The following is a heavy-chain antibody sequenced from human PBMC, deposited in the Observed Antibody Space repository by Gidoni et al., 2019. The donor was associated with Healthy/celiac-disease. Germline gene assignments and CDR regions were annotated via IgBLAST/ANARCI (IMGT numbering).Heavy chain of an antibody. CDR1: GFTFSDYY. CDR3: ARCSLRAAARYDAFDI. D-gene: IGHD6-13*01. V-gene: IGHV3-11*01. Sequence: QVQLVESGGGLVKPGGSLRLSCAASGFTFSDYYMSWSHPAPGKGLGWVVYISSSGSTIYDADAVKGLFTISRDNDKNSLYLQMNSLRAEDTAVYYCARCSLRAAARYDAFDIWGQGTMVTVSS. J-gene: IGHJ3*02. CDR2: ISSSGSTI.